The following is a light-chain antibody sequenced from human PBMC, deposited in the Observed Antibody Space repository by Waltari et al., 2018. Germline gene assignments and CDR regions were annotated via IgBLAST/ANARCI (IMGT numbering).Light chain of an antibody. CDR1: HLGSNW. V-gene: IGLV3-1*01. CDR3: QTWDSNIFV. J-gene: IGLJ1*01. Sequence: SFELTQPSSVSVSPGQTASIPCSGAHLGSNWTSWYQQKAGQSPVLVIYADSERPSGVPGRFSAARSGDTVTLNISGTQDLDEADYYCQTWDSNIFVFGPGTKVTVL. CDR2: ADS.